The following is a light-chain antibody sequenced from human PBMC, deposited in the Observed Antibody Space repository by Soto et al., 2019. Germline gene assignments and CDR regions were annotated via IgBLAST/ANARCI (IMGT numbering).Light chain of an antibody. CDR2: SND. J-gene: IGLJ2*01. CDR1: TSNIGTNT. Sequence: QSVLTQSPSASGTPGQRVSISCSGSTSNIGTNTVSWYQHVPGTAPKLLIYSNDQRPSAVPGRFSGSKSGTSASLAISGLLSEDEADYYCATRDDSLNVVFGGGTQVTVL. V-gene: IGLV1-44*01. CDR3: ATRDDSLNVV.